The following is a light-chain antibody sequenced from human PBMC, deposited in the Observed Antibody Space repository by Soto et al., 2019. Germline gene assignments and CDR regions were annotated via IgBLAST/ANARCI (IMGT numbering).Light chain of an antibody. J-gene: IGKJ5*01. Sequence: EIVLTHSQGTLSLSPWERATLSSRASQSVGSNLLAWYQQKRGQAPRLLIYGASNRATGIPDRFSGSGSGTDFTLTISRLEPEDFAVYYCQQYGSAITFGQGTRLEN. CDR1: QSVGSNL. CDR2: GAS. V-gene: IGKV3-20*01. CDR3: QQYGSAIT.